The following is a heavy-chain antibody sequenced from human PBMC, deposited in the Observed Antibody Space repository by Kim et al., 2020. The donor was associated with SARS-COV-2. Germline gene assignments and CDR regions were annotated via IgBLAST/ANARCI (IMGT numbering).Heavy chain of an antibody. CDR3: ARESRQDALDF. V-gene: IGHV1-3*01. CDR1: GYSFSMYP. Sequence: ASVKVSCKASGYSFSMYPIHWLRQAPGQSLEWMGWIDGGNGDTRYSQKFQDRVTFHRDTSAATASMELSSLKFEDTAVYFCARESRQDALDFWGQGTMVSVSS. J-gene: IGHJ3*01. CDR2: IDGGNGDT.